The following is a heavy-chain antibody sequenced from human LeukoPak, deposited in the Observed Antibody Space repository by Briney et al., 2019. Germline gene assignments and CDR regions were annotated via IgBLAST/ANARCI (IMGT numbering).Heavy chain of an antibody. J-gene: IGHJ4*02. CDR1: GFTFRSHA. D-gene: IGHD4-17*01. Sequence: GGSLRLSCAASGFTFRSHAMSWVRQAPGKGLEWVSAVSSSGISTYYADAVKGRFTISRDNSKSTLYLQMNNLRAEDTAVYYCATPRGTVTTGAVYWGQGTLVTVSS. V-gene: IGHV3-23*01. CDR3: ATPRGTVTTGAVY. CDR2: VSSSGIST.